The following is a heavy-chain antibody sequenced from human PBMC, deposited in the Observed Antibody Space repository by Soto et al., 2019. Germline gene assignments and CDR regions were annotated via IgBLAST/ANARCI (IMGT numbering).Heavy chain of an antibody. J-gene: IGHJ5*02. CDR2: IWYDGSNK. CDR1: GFTFSSYG. CDR3: AREGYSNWFDP. D-gene: IGHD4-4*01. V-gene: IGHV3-33*01. Sequence: GSLRLSCAASGFTFSSYGMHWVRQAPGKGLEWVAVIWYDGSNKYYADSVKGRFTISRDNSKNTLCLQMNSLRAEDTAVYYCAREGYSNWFDPWGQGTLVTVSS.